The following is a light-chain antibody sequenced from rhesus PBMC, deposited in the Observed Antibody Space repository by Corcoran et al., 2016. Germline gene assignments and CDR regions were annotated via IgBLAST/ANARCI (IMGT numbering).Light chain of an antibody. Sequence: DIQMTQSPSSLSASVGDKVTITCHVSQGISSWLAWYQQKPGKAPKPLIYAASSLKSGVPSRFSGSGSGTEYTLTISSLQPEDFATYYCQQYDDLPLGGGTKVEIK. CDR3: QQYDDLP. CDR2: AAS. V-gene: IGKV1-19*01. CDR1: QGISSW. J-gene: IGKJ4*01.